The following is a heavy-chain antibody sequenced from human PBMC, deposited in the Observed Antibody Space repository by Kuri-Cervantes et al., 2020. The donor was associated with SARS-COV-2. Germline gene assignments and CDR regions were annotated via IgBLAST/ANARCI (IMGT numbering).Heavy chain of an antibody. CDR1: GDSMTYDY. CDR3: ARAGGSRVFYY. D-gene: IGHD6-25*01. Sequence: GSLRLSCAVSGDSMTYDYWSWIRQAPGKGLEWIGHVYYNGYITNYNPSLKSRVTISVDTSKNQFSLKLSSVTAADTAVYYCARAGGSRVFYYWGQGTLVTVSS. CDR2: VYYNGYIT. J-gene: IGHJ4*02. V-gene: IGHV4-59*01.